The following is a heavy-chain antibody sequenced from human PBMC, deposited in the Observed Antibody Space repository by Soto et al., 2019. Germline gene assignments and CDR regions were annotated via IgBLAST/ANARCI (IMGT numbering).Heavy chain of an antibody. V-gene: IGHV3-33*01. CDR1: GFTFXXYG. Sequence: GGSLRLSCAASGFTFXXYGMHWVRQAPGKGLEWVAVIWYDGGNKYYADSVKGRFTISRDNSKNTLYLQMNSLRAEDTAVYYCARDSSYDILTGSDNFDYWGQGTLVTVSS. CDR3: ARDSSYDILTGSDNFDY. D-gene: IGHD3-9*01. J-gene: IGHJ4*02. CDR2: IWYDGGNK.